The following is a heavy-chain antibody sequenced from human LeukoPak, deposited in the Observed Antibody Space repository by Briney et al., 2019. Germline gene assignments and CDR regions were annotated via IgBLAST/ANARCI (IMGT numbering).Heavy chain of an antibody. V-gene: IGHV3-7*01. CDR1: GFTFSSYW. D-gene: IGHD3-3*01. CDR3: ARESVWSGYYNMGGDYFDY. CDR2: IKQDGSEK. Sequence: PGGSLRLSRAASGFTFSSYWMSWVRQAPGKGLEWVANIKQDGSEKYYVDSVKGRFTISRDNAKNSLYLQMNSLRAEDTAVYYCARESVWSGYYNMGGDYFDYWGQGTLVTVSS. J-gene: IGHJ4*02.